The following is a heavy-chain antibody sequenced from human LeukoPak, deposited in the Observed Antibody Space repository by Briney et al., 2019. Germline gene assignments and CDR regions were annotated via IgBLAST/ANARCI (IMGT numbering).Heavy chain of an antibody. D-gene: IGHD3-22*01. V-gene: IGHV3-48*02. CDR1: GFTFRTYS. Sequence: PGGSLRLSCAASGFTFRTYSMNWVRQAPGKGLEWVSYISSSSSTIYYADSVKGRFTISRDNAKNSLYLQMNSLRDEDTAVYYCARERTYFYDSSSDYWGQGTLVTASS. CDR2: ISSSSSTI. J-gene: IGHJ4*02. CDR3: ARERTYFYDSSSDY.